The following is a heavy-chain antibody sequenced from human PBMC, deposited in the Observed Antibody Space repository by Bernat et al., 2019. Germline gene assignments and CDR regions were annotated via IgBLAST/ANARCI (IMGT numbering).Heavy chain of an antibody. D-gene: IGHD3-16*01. CDR3: ARESYGLEE. V-gene: IGHV3-66*01. CDR1: GFTVSSNY. CDR2: IYSGGST. Sequence: CAASGFTVSSNYMSCVRQAPVTGLEWVSVIYSGGSTYYADSVKGRFTISRDNYKNTLYLQMNSLRAEDTDGYYCARESYGLEEGGQGNMV. J-gene: IGHJ4*02.